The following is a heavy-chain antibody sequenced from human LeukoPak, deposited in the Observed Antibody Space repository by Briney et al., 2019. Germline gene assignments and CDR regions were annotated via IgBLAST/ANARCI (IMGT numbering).Heavy chain of an antibody. D-gene: IGHD5-18*01. CDR3: ARDGGYSYGPSQSTFDY. J-gene: IGHJ4*02. Sequence: GASVKVSCKASGYTFTSYYMHWVRQAPGQGLEWMGIINPSGGSTSYAQKFQGRVTMTTDTSTSTAYMELRSLRSDDTAVYYCARDGGYSYGPSQSTFDYWGQGTLVTVSS. V-gene: IGHV1-46*01. CDR1: GYTFTSYY. CDR2: INPSGGST.